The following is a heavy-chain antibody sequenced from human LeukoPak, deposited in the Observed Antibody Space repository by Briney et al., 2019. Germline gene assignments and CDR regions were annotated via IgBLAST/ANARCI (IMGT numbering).Heavy chain of an antibody. V-gene: IGHV3-33*01. D-gene: IGHD2-8*01. CDR3: ARETKRQGSFDP. Sequence: PGGSLRLSCAASGFTFSSYGMHWVRQAPGKGLEWVAVIWYDGSNKYYADSAKGRFTISRDNSKNTLYLQMNSLRAEDTAVYYCARETKRQGSFDPWGQGTLVTVSS. J-gene: IGHJ5*02. CDR2: IWYDGSNK. CDR1: GFTFSSYG.